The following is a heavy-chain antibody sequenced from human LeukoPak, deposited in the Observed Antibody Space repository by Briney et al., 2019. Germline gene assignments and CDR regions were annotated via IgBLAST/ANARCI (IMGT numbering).Heavy chain of an antibody. J-gene: IGHJ4*02. CDR3: ARAWGCRGGSCPSDY. V-gene: IGHV4-61*01. CDR2: IYYSGST. D-gene: IGHD2-15*01. CDR1: GGSISSGSYY. Sequence: SQTLSLTCTVSGGSISSGSYYWSWIRQPPGKGLEWIGYIYYSGSTIYNPSLKSRVTISVDTSKNQFSLRLSSVTAADTAVYYCARAWGCRGGSCPSDYWGQGTLVTVSS.